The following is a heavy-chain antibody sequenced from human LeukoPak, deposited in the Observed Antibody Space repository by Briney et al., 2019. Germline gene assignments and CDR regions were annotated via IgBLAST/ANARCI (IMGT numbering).Heavy chain of an antibody. CDR1: GGSIGSYY. Sequence: PSGTLSLTCTVSGGSIGSYYWSWIRQPPGKGLEWIGYIYYSGSTNYNPSLKSRVTISVDTSKNQFSLKLSSVTAADTAVYYCARVVGATLDVWFDPWGQGTLVTVSS. CDR2: IYYSGST. J-gene: IGHJ5*02. V-gene: IGHV4-59*01. D-gene: IGHD1-26*01. CDR3: ARVVGATLDVWFDP.